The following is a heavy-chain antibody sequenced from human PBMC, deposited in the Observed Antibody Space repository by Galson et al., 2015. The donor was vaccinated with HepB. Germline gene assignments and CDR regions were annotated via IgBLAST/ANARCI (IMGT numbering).Heavy chain of an antibody. CDR2: ISAYNGKT. Sequence: SVKVSCKASGFIFDNYGISWVRQAPGQGLEWMGWISAYNGKTNSAQKSQGRVTVTTDTSTNTAYMELRSLTSDDTAVYYCARDSFSTSAAPLFDYWGQGTLVTVSS. J-gene: IGHJ4*02. D-gene: IGHD6-13*01. CDR1: GFIFDNYG. V-gene: IGHV1-18*01. CDR3: ARDSFSTSAAPLFDY.